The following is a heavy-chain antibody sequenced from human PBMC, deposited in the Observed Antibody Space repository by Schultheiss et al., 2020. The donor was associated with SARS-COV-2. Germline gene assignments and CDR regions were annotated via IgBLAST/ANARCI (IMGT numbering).Heavy chain of an antibody. Sequence: SETLSLTCTVSGGSISSYYWSWIRQPPGKGLEWIGYIYYSGSTNYNPSLKSRVTISVDTSKNQFSLKLSSVTAADTAVYYCARHYGLYDSSGSYFDYWGQGTLVTVSS. CDR2: IYYSGST. D-gene: IGHD3-22*01. V-gene: IGHV4-59*08. CDR3: ARHYGLYDSSGSYFDY. CDR1: GGSISSYY. J-gene: IGHJ4*02.